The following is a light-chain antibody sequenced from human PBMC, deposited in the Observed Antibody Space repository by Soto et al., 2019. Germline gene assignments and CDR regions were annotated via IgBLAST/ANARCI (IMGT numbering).Light chain of an antibody. CDR2: DAS. J-gene: IGKJ5*01. V-gene: IGKV1-33*01. CDR1: QGISNY. CDR3: QQYENLPT. Sequence: DIQMTQSPSSLSASVGDRVTITCRASQGISNYLAWYQQKPGTAPKLLIYDASNLEAGVPSRFRGSGSGTDFTFTISRLQPEDIATYYCQQYENLPTFGQGTRLEIK.